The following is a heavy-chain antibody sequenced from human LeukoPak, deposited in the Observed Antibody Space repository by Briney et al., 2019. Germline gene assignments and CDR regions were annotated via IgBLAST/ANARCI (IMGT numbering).Heavy chain of an antibody. Sequence: GRSLRPSCAASGFTSRSYAMNWVRQPPGKGLHWVAVISFDGANKYYADSVKGRFTISRDNSKNTLYLQLNSLRPEDTALYYCARDGYCSSTGCSAYFFDSGGQGTLVTVSS. CDR2: ISFDGANK. J-gene: IGHJ4*02. CDR1: GFTSRSYA. D-gene: IGHD2-2*03. V-gene: IGHV3-30-3*01. CDR3: ARDGYCSSTGCSAYFFDS.